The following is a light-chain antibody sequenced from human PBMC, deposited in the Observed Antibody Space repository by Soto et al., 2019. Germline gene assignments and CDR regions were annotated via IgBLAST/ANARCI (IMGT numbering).Light chain of an antibody. V-gene: IGKV3-15*01. Sequence: EVVITQSPATLSVSPGERDTLSFRSSESVSSNLAWYQQRPGQAPRLLIYGASTRATGIPDRFSGGGSGTEFTLTISSLQFEDFAVYYCQQYNSWHPITFGQGTRLEIK. CDR2: GAS. J-gene: IGKJ5*01. CDR1: ESVSSN. CDR3: QQYNSWHPIT.